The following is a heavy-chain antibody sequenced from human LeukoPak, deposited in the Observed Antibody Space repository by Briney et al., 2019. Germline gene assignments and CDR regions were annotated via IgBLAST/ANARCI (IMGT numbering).Heavy chain of an antibody. CDR2: MNPNSGNT. Sequence: ASVKVSCKASGYTFTNYDIKWVRQATGQGLEWMGWMNPNSGNTGYAPRFQGRVTMTTNTSMSTAYMELSSLRSDDTAVYYCAREMAAAGNPLNYWGQGTLVTVSS. D-gene: IGHD6-13*01. V-gene: IGHV1-8*01. CDR3: AREMAAAGNPLNY. CDR1: GYTFTNYD. J-gene: IGHJ4*02.